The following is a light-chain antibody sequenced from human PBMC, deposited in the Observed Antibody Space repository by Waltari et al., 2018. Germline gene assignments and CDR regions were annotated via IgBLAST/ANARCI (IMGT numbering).Light chain of an antibody. CDR3: GSYRSGSTLV. Sequence: QSALTQPASVSGSPGQSLAISCTGTSSDIGGHTHVSGYQQPPCQAPKTKIYNVPKRPSGVSDRFSGSKSGNTASLTISGLQAEDEADYYCGSYRSGSTLVFGGGTRLTVL. CDR1: SSDIGGHTH. CDR2: NVP. J-gene: IGLJ2*01. V-gene: IGLV2-14*03.